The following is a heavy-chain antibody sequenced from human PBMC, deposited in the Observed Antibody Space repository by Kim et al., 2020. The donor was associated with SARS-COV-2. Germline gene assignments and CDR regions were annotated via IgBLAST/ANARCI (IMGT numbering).Heavy chain of an antibody. V-gene: IGHV3-33*01. CDR2: IWYDGSNK. CDR3: ARGDRFGEWGGMDV. J-gene: IGHJ6*02. Sequence: GGSLRLSCAASGFTFSSYGMHWVRQAPGKGLEWVAVIWYDGSNKYYADSVKGRFTISRDNSKNTLYLQMNSLRAEDTAVYYCARGDRFGEWGGMDVWGQGTTVTVSS. CDR1: GFTFSSYG. D-gene: IGHD3-10*01.